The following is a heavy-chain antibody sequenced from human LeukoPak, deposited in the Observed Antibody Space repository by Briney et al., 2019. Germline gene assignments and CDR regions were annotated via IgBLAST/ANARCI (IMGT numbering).Heavy chain of an antibody. V-gene: IGHV3-69-1*01. J-gene: IGHJ5*02. CDR2: ISSSSYI. CDR3: ARSSLAIVVVTAIPHRFDP. CDR1: GFTFDDYA. D-gene: IGHD2-21*02. Sequence: GRSLRLSCAASGFTFDDYAMHWVRQAPGKGLEWVSSISSSSYIYYADSVKGRFTISRDNAKNSLYLQMNSLRAEDTGVYYCARSSLAIVVVTAIPHRFDPWGQGTLVTVSS.